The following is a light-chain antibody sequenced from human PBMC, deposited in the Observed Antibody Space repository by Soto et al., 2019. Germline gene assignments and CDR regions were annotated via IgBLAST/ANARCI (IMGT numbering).Light chain of an antibody. V-gene: IGKV1-39*01. CDR3: QQSYSTPQT. J-gene: IGKJ1*01. CDR2: AAS. Sequence: DIQMTQSPSSPSASVGDRVTITCRASQSISSYLNWYQQKPGKAPKVLIYAASSLQSGVPSRFRGSGSGTDFTLTISRLEPEDFATYYCQQSYSTPQTSGQGTKVDI. CDR1: QSISSY.